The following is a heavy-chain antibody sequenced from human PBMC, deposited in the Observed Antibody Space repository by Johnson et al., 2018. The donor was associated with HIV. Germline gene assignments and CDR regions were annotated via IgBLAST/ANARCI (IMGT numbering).Heavy chain of an antibody. V-gene: IGHV3-13*01. D-gene: IGHD1-26*01. CDR2: IGTAGDT. CDR3: ARGSGSYGDAFDI. CDR1: GFIFSNYD. J-gene: IGHJ3*02. Sequence: VQLVESGGGLVQPGGSLRLSCAASGFIFSNYDMHWVRQPTGKGLEWVSGIGTAGDTYYAVSVKGRFTISRGNAKNSLYLQMNSLRAGDTAVYYCARGSGSYGDAFDIWGQGTVVTVSS.